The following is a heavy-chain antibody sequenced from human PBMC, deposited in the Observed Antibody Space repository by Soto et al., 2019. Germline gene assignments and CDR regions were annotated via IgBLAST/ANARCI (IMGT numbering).Heavy chain of an antibody. CDR1: GYTFTSYG. Sequence: ASVKVSCKASGYTFTSYGISWVRRAPGQGLEWMGWISAYNGNTNYAQKLQGRVTMTTDTSTSTAYMELRSLRSDDTAVYYCARRGDCSSTSCPYAFDIWGQGTMVTVSS. J-gene: IGHJ3*02. D-gene: IGHD2-2*01. CDR3: ARRGDCSSTSCPYAFDI. CDR2: ISAYNGNT. V-gene: IGHV1-18*01.